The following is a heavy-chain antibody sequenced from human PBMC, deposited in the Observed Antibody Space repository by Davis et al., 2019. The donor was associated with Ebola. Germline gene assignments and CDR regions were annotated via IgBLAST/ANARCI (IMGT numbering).Heavy chain of an antibody. V-gene: IGHV5-51*01. CDR2: MYPGGSQI. Sequence: GESLKISCEASGYSFTSYWIGWLRQPPGKGLEWMAIMYPGGSQITYNPSFQVQVTISADKSISTAYLQWSNLKASDTAMYYCATVERGSLLGYWGQGTLVTVSS. J-gene: IGHJ4*02. D-gene: IGHD1-1*01. CDR3: ATVERGSLLGY. CDR1: GYSFTSYW.